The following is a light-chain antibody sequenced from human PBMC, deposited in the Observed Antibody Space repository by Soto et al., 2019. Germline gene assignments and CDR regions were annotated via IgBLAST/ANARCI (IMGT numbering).Light chain of an antibody. J-gene: IGKJ1*01. Sequence: DIVMTQSPDSLSVSLGERATIKCRSSQSVLHRSNGNNYIAWYQQKPGQPPKLLIYWSSTRDSGVPDRFIGSGSGTDFTLTVSSLQAEDFAVYYCQHRSSWPWTFGQGTKVEI. CDR2: WSS. CDR3: QHRSSWPWT. CDR1: QSVLHRSNGNNY. V-gene: IGKV4-1*01.